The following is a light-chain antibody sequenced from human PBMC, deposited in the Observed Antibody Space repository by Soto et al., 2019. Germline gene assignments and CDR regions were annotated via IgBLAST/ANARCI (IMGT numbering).Light chain of an antibody. CDR2: DVN. CDR3: TSYTDSSTGLVV. V-gene: IGLV2-14*01. Sequence: QSALTQPASVSGSPGQSITISCTATTSDVGGYDYVSWYQQHPGKAPKLIIYDVNNRPSGVSNRFSGSKSGNTASLTISGLQTEEEADFYCTSYTDSSTGLVVFGGGTKVTVL. CDR1: TSDVGGYDY. J-gene: IGLJ2*01.